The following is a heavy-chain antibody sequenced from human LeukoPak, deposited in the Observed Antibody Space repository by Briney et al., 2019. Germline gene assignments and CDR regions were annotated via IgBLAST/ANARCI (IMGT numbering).Heavy chain of an antibody. CDR1: GFTFSSYG. CDR2: ISYDGSNN. CDR3: ARSGSSSSLRYFDY. J-gene: IGHJ4*02. V-gene: IGHV3-30*19. D-gene: IGHD6-6*01. Sequence: GGSLRLSCAASGFTFSSYGMHWVRQAPGKGLEWVAVISYDGSNNYYADSVKGRFTISRDNSKNTLYLQMNSLRVEDTAVYYCARSGSSSSLRYFDYWGQGTLVTVSS.